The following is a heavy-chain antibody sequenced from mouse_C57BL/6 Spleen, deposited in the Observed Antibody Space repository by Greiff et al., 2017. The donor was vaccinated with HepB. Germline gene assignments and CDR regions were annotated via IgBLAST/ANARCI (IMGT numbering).Heavy chain of an antibody. J-gene: IGHJ3*01. V-gene: IGHV5-17*01. CDR3: AMDYYGRSSWFAD. Sequence: EVKLVESGGGLVKPGGSLKLSCAASGFTFSDYGMHWVRQAPEKGLEWVAYISSGSSTIYYADTVKGRFTISRDNAKNTLFLQMTSLRSEDTAMYYCAMDYYGRSSWFADWGQGTLVTVSA. D-gene: IGHD1-1*01. CDR2: ISSGSSTI. CDR1: GFTFSDYG.